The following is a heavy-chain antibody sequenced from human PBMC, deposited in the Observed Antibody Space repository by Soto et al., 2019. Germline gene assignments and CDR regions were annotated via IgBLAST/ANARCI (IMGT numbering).Heavy chain of an antibody. J-gene: IGHJ6*02. V-gene: IGHV3-30*18. CDR2: ISYDGSNK. Sequence: GTLGLCCAVSGFSLSSYGMYWVRQAPGKGLEWAAVISYDGSNKYYADSVKGRFTISRDNSKNTLYLQMKSLRAEDTAVYYCAKDQVVPAAIPYYYGMDVWGQGTTVTVPS. CDR1: GFSLSSYG. CDR3: AKDQVVPAAIPYYYGMDV. D-gene: IGHD2-2*01.